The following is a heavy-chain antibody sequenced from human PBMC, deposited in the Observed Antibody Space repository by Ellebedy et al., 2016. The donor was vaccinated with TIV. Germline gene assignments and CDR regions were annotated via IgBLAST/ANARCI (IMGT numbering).Heavy chain of an antibody. D-gene: IGHD2-2*01. CDR3: ARRARDCTTTACYAEDFQH. V-gene: IGHV5-51*01. J-gene: IGHJ1*01. Sequence: GESLKISCKGSGYSFSDYWIGWVRQMPGKGLEWMGIIYPGDSDTRYSPSFQGQVSISADKSINTAYLQWSSLKASDTAIYYCARRARDCTTTACYAEDFQHWGQGTLVTVSS. CDR2: IYPGDSDT. CDR1: GYSFSDYW.